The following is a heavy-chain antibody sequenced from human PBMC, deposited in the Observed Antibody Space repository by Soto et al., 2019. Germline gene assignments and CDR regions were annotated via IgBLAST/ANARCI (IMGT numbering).Heavy chain of an antibody. CDR2: ISSSGSTI. Sequence: GGSLRLSCAASGFTFSDYYMSWIRQAPGKGLEWVSYISSSGSTIYYADSVKGRFTISRDNAKNSLYLQMNSLRAEDTAVYYCARVVTVTSPHDAFDIWGQGTMVTVSS. CDR3: ARVVTVTSPHDAFDI. J-gene: IGHJ3*02. V-gene: IGHV3-11*01. CDR1: GFTFSDYY. D-gene: IGHD4-17*01.